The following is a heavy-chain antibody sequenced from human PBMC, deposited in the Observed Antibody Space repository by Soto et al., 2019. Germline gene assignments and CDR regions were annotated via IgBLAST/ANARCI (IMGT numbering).Heavy chain of an antibody. D-gene: IGHD5-12*01. CDR3: ARDLGAYSGYDHIDY. Sequence: VKVSCKASGYTFTSYYMHWVRQAPGQGLEWMGIINPSGGSTSYAQKFQGRVTMTRDTSTSTVYMELSSLRSEDTAVYYCARDLGAYSGYDHIDYWGQGTLVTVSS. V-gene: IGHV1-46*03. CDR2: INPSGGST. J-gene: IGHJ4*02. CDR1: GYTFTSYY.